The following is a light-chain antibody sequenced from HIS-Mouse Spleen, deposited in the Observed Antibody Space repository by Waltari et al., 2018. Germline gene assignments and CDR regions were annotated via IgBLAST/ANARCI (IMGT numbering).Light chain of an antibody. CDR3: QQYDNLPLT. V-gene: IGKV1-33*01. CDR1: QDISKY. Sequence: DIQMTKSPSSLSASVGDRVTITCQASQDISKYLNWYQQKPGKATKLLIYDASNLETGVPSRFSGSGSGTDFTFTIHSLQPEDIATYYCQQYDNLPLTFGGGTKVEIK. J-gene: IGKJ4*01. CDR2: DAS.